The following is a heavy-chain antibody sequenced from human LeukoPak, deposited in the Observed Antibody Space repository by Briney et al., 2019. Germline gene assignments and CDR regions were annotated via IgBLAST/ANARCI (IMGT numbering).Heavy chain of an antibody. CDR3: AKDSIRRLMATNPYYFDS. CDR1: GFTFSYYA. J-gene: IGHJ4*02. Sequence: GGSLRLSCAASGFTFSYYAMSWVRQAPERGLEGVSGISDSGGTTYYADSVKGRFTISRDNSKNTLYLQMNSLSADDTAVYYCAKDSIRRLMATNPYYFDSWGQGTLVTVSS. CDR2: ISDSGGTT. V-gene: IGHV3-23*01. D-gene: IGHD5-24*01.